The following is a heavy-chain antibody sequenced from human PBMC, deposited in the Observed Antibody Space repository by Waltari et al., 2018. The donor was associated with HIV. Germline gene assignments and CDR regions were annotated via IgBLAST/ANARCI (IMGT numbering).Heavy chain of an antibody. V-gene: IGHV3-9*01. CDR2: ISWNSDTI. CDR1: GFNFDDYA. D-gene: IGHD4-17*01. Sequence: EVQLVESGGGLVQPGGSLRLYCEASGFNFDDYAMHWVRQAPGKGLYWVSGISWNSDTIGYADSVKGRFTISRDNAKNSLSLQMTSLRAEDTALYYCTKVGMTTVTSYAIEIWGQGTMVTVSS. CDR3: TKVGMTTVTSYAIEI. J-gene: IGHJ3*02.